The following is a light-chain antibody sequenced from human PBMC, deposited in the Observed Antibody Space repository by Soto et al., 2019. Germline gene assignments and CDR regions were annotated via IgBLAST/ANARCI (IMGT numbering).Light chain of an antibody. CDR1: TSNIGTYT. CDR2: DDN. Sequence: QSVLTQPPSTSATPGQRVTLSCSGSTSNIGTYTVNWYQQVPGTAPKLLIYDDNQRPSGVPDRFSGSKSGTSASLAISGLLRGDEADYYCAAWDDTWNGLFFGGGTKLTVL. J-gene: IGLJ2*01. CDR3: AAWDDTWNGLF. V-gene: IGLV1-44*01.